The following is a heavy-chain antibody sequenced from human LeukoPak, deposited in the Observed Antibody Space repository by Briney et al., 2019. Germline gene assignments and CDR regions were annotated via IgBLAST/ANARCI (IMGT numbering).Heavy chain of an antibody. Sequence: ASVKVSCKASGYTFTDYYIHWVRQAPGQGLEYMGWISPESGGTNYAQKFQGRVTMTRDTSISTAYMELSRLRSDDTAVYYCARDALRNRHWGAWFDPWGQGTLVTVSS. CDR1: GYTFTDYY. V-gene: IGHV1-2*02. J-gene: IGHJ5*02. D-gene: IGHD7-27*01. CDR3: ARDALRNRHWGAWFDP. CDR2: ISPESGGT.